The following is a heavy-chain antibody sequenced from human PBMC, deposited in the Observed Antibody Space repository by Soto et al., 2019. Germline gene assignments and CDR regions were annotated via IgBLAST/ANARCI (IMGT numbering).Heavy chain of an antibody. V-gene: IGHV3-23*01. J-gene: IGHJ4*02. Sequence: EVQLLESGGGLVQPGGSLRLSCAASGFTFSSYAMSWVRQAPGKGLEWVSAISGSGGSTYYADSVKGRFTISRDNSKNPVDLQMNSLRAEDTAVYYCAKDRTPYSGSYPSIDYWGQGTLVTVSS. CDR1: GFTFSSYA. D-gene: IGHD1-26*01. CDR2: ISGSGGST. CDR3: AKDRTPYSGSYPSIDY.